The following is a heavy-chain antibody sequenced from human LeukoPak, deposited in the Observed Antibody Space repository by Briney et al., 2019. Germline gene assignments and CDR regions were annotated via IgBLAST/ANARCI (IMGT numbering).Heavy chain of an antibody. V-gene: IGHV3-11*04. CDR3: ARPVVAATTPDTFDI. D-gene: IGHD2-15*01. CDR1: GFTFSDYY. J-gene: IGHJ3*02. Sequence: PGGSLRLSCAASGFTFSDYYMSWIRQAPGKGLEWVSYISSGGRTIYCADSVKGRFTMSRDNAKNSLYLQMNSLRAEDTAVYYCARPVVAATTPDTFDIWGQGTMVTVSS. CDR2: ISSGGRTI.